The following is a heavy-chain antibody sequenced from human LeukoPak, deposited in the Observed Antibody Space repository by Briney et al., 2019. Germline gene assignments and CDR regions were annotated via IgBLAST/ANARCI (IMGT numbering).Heavy chain of an antibody. CDR3: ARGLSLTDTSMAF. J-gene: IGHJ4*02. CDR2: ISSGSSTI. V-gene: IGHV3-48*02. Sequence: PGGSLRLSCAASGFTFSSYSMNWVRQAPGKGLEWVSFISSGSSTIHYADSVRIRFTVSRDNAKNSLYLQMNSLRNEDTAVYYCARGLSLTDTSMAFWGQGTLVTVSS. D-gene: IGHD5-18*01. CDR1: GFTFSSYS.